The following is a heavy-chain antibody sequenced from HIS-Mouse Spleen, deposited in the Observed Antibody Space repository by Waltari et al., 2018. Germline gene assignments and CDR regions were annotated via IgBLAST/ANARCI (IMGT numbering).Heavy chain of an antibody. Sequence: QVQLQESGPGLVKPSETLSLTCTVSGYSISSGYYWGWIRQPPGKGLEWIGSIYHSGSTSNNPALKRRGTISVETSKNQFSLKLSSVTAADTAVYYCARDQDIVATIDYWGQGTLVTVSS. D-gene: IGHD5-12*01. J-gene: IGHJ4*02. V-gene: IGHV4-38-2*02. CDR2: IYHSGST. CDR1: GYSISSGYY. CDR3: ARDQDIVATIDY.